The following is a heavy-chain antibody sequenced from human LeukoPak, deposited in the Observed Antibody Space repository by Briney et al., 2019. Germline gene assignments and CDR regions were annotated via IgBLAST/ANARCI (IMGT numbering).Heavy chain of an antibody. CDR2: IYHSGST. CDR1: GGSISSRNW. V-gene: IGHV4-4*02. D-gene: IGHD3-10*01. Sequence: SETLSLTCAVSGGSISSRNWWSWVRQPPGEGLEWIGEIYHSGSTNYNPSLKSRVTISVDKSKNQFSLKLSSVTAADTAVYYCASGYYGSGSYYDYYYYYYMDVWGKGTTVTISS. CDR3: ASGYYGSGSYYDYYYYYYMDV. J-gene: IGHJ6*03.